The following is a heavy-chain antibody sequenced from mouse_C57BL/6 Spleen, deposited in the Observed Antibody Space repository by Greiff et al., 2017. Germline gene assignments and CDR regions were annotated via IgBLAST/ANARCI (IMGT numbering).Heavy chain of an antibody. J-gene: IGHJ2*01. Sequence: QVHVKQPGTELVKPGASVKLSCKASGYTFTSYWMHWVKQRPGQGLEWIGNINPSNGGTNYNEKFKSKATLTVDKSSSTAYMQLSSLTSEDSAVYYCARGGYYGSSGFDYWGQGTTLTVSS. CDR1: GYTFTSYW. D-gene: IGHD1-1*01. CDR2: INPSNGGT. CDR3: ARGGYYGSSGFDY. V-gene: IGHV1-53*01.